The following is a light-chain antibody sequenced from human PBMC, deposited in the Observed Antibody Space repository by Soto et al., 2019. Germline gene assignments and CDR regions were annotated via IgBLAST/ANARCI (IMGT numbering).Light chain of an antibody. V-gene: IGLV2-23*01. Sequence: QSALTQPASVSGSPGRWITISCTGTSSDVGSYNLVSWYQQHPGKAPKLMIYEGSKRPSGVSNRFSGSKSGNTASLTISGLQAEDEADYYCCSYAGSSTWVFGGGTKLTVL. CDR1: SSDVGSYNL. CDR2: EGS. J-gene: IGLJ3*02. CDR3: CSYAGSSTWV.